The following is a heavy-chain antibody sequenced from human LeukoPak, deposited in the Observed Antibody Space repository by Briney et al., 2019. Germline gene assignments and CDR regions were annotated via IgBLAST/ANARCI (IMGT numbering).Heavy chain of an antibody. J-gene: IGHJ6*02. V-gene: IGHV3-23*01. CDR3: ARDRRYYGSGSYYQSHGMDV. D-gene: IGHD3-10*01. CDR2: ISASGGST. Sequence: GGSLRLSCAASGFTFSSSAMSWVRQVPGEGLEWVSGISASGGSTNYADSVRGRFTISRDNSKNTLYVQMNSLRAEDTAVYYCARDRRYYGSGSYYQSHGMDVWGQGTTVTVSS. CDR1: GFTFSSSA.